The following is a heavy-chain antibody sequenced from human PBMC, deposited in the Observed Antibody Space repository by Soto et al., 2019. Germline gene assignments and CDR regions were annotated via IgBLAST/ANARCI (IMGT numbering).Heavy chain of an antibody. Sequence: QVQLVQSGAEVKKPGSSVKVSCKASGGTFSSYAISWVRQAPGQGLEWMGGIIPIFGTANYAQKFQGRVTITADESTSTAYMELSSMRPEDTAVYYCATSPRDGYNLPPRGYWGQGTLVTVSS. CDR1: GGTFSSYA. V-gene: IGHV1-69*01. J-gene: IGHJ4*02. D-gene: IGHD5-12*01. CDR3: ATSPRDGYNLPPRGY. CDR2: IIPIFGTA.